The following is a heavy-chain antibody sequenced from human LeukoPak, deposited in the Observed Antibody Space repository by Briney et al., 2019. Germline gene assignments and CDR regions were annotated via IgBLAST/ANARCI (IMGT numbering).Heavy chain of an antibody. V-gene: IGHV3-21*01. CDR1: GFTFSSYS. Sequence: PGGSLRLSCAASGFTFSSYSMNWVRQAPGKGLEWVSSISSSSSYIYYADSVKGRFTISRDNAKNSLYLQMNSLRAEDTAVYYCATSYGDPYYYYGMDVWGQGTTVTVSS. D-gene: IGHD4-17*01. CDR2: ISSSSSYI. J-gene: IGHJ6*02. CDR3: ATSYGDPYYYYGMDV.